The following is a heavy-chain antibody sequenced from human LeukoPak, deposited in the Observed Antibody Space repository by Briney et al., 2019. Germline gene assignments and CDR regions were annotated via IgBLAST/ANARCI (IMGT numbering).Heavy chain of an antibody. Sequence: PSESLSPTSAVYGGSFSGYYSGCIRHPPGNWLEWIGEINHSGRTNYNPSLKSRVTRSVDTSKNQFSLKLSSVTAADTAVYYCARAWGYSYVDYWGQGTLVTVSS. CDR3: ARAWGYSYVDY. CDR2: INHSGRT. V-gene: IGHV4-34*01. CDR1: GGSFSGYY. J-gene: IGHJ4*02. D-gene: IGHD5-18*01.